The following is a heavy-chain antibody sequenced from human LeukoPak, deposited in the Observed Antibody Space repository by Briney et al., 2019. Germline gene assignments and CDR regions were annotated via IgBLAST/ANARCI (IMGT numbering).Heavy chain of an antibody. CDR1: GYSLTSYW. V-gene: IGHV5-51*01. Sequence: GESLKISCKGSGYSLTSYWNGWVRPMPGKGLEWMGINYPGDSDTRYSPSFQGQVTISADKSISTAYVQWSSLKASDTAMYYCARLRGYGDFDYWGQGTLVTVSS. D-gene: IGHD5-12*01. CDR3: ARLRGYGDFDY. J-gene: IGHJ4*02. CDR2: NYPGDSDT.